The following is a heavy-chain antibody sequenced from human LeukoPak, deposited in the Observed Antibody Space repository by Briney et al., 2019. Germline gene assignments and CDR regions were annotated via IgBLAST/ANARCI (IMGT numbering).Heavy chain of an antibody. CDR3: ARAGYDSSGSSWFDP. J-gene: IGHJ5*02. D-gene: IGHD3-22*01. CDR2: IIPIFGTA. CDR1: GGTFSSYA. Sequence: ASVKVSCKASGGTFSSYAISWVRQAPGQGLEWMGGIIPIFGTANYAQKFQGRVTITADESTSTAYMELSSLRSEDTAVYYCARAGYDSSGSSWFDPWGQGTLVTVSS. V-gene: IGHV1-69*13.